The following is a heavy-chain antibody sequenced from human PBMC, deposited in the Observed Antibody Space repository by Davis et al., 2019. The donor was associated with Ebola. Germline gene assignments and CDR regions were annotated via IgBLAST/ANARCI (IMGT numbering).Heavy chain of an antibody. D-gene: IGHD7-27*01. CDR2: INHSGTT. CDR3: VRVAPGDRVGNY. Sequence: PGGSLRLSCVVYGVSFSGYYWSWIRQPPGGGLEWLGEINHSGTTIYNPSLKSRVTMSVDTSKNQFSLKLSSVTAADTALYYCVRVAPGDRVGNYWGQGTLVTVSS. V-gene: IGHV4-34*01. CDR1: GVSFSGYY. J-gene: IGHJ4*02.